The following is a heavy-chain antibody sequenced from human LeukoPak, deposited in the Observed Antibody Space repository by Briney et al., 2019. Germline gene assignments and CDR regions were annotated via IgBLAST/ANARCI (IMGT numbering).Heavy chain of an antibody. D-gene: IGHD3-10*01. Sequence: PGGSLRLSCAASGFTFSSYAMTWVRQAPGKGLEWVSVIGSGGDTNYADSVKGRFTISRDNSKNTLYLQMNSLRAEDTAVYYCAKYYASRSRSFDFWGQGTLVTVSS. CDR3: AKYYASRSRSFDF. J-gene: IGHJ4*02. V-gene: IGHV3-23*01. CDR1: GFTFSSYA. CDR2: IGSGGDT.